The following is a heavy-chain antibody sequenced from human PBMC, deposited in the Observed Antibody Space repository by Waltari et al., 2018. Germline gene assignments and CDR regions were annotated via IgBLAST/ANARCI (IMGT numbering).Heavy chain of an antibody. D-gene: IGHD2-2*01. CDR2: IREDGSDK. CDR1: GFSFSTYW. J-gene: IGHJ4*02. CDR3: ANSPVESGATGSVKPWGFDY. V-gene: IGHV3-7*01. Sequence: EVQLVESGGGLVQPGGSLRLSCKPSGFSFSTYWMSGVRQGPGKGLEWVASIREDGSDKYYVDSVKGRFTISRDNAKTSLYLQMNSLRAEDAAVYFCANSPVESGATGSVKPWGFDYWGQGNLVTVSS.